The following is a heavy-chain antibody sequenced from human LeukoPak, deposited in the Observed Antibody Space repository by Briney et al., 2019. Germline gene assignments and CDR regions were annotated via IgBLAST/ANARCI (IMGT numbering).Heavy chain of an antibody. D-gene: IGHD6-13*01. CDR1: GYTFTSYG. J-gene: IGHJ5*02. CDR2: ISAYNGNT. Sequence: ASVKVSCKASGYTFTSYGISWVRQAPGQGLEWMGWISAYNGNTNYAQKLQGRVTMTTDTSTSTAYMELRSLRSDDTAVYYCARAYSSSWYNRWFDPWGQGTLVTVSS. V-gene: IGHV1-18*01. CDR3: ARAYSSSWYNRWFDP.